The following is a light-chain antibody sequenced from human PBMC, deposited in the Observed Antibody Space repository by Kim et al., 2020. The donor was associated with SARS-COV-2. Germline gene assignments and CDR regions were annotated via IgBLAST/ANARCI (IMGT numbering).Light chain of an antibody. CDR1: QGINSA. CDR2: DAS. J-gene: IGKJ4*01. Sequence: AVQLTQSPSSLSASIGDRVTITCRASQGINSALAWYQQKPGKPPKLLIYDASTLENGVPSRFSGSGSGTDFTLTITRLQPEDFATFYCQQFNSYPRTVGGGTKVDIK. V-gene: IGKV1-13*02. CDR3: QQFNSYPRT.